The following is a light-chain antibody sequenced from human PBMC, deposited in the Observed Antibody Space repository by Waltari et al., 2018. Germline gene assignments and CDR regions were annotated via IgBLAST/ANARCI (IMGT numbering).Light chain of an antibody. CDR1: SRDVARYNL. CDR2: EAT. V-gene: IGLV2-14*02. CDR3: CSYTSSSTPRL. J-gene: IGLJ3*02. Sequence: QSALTQPASVSGSPGRSVTISCTWASRDVARYNLVSWYHQHPGKSPNPIIFEATKRPSGVSDRFSGSKSGYTASLTIAGLQADDEADYYCCSYTSSSTPRLFGGGTKLTVL.